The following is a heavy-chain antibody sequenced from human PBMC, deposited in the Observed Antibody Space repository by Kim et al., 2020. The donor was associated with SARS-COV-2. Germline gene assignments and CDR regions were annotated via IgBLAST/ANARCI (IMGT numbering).Heavy chain of an antibody. D-gene: IGHD2-15*01. Sequence: GGSLRLSCAASGFTFSDYYMSWIRQAPGKGLEWVSYISSSSSYTNYADSVKGRFTISRDNAKNSLYLQMNSLRAEDTAVYYCARDLSYCSGGSCNSGNWFDPWGQGTLVTVSS. V-gene: IGHV3-11*05. CDR3: ARDLSYCSGGSCNSGNWFDP. CDR1: GFTFSDYY. J-gene: IGHJ5*02. CDR2: ISSSSSYT.